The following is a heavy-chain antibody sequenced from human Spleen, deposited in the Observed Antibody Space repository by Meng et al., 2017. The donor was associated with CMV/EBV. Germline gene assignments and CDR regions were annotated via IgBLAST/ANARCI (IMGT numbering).Heavy chain of an antibody. J-gene: IGHJ4*02. CDR1: GYSLTDYY. V-gene: IGHV1-46*01. CDR3: ARGGGIATRGTDY. CDR2: INPSGGST. D-gene: IGHD6-13*01. Sequence: ASVKVSCKASGYSLTDYYIHWVRQAPGQALEWMGMINPSGGSTSYAQKFQGRVTMTSDTSTSTVYMELSSLRSEDTAVFYCARGGGIATRGTDYWGQGTLVTVSS.